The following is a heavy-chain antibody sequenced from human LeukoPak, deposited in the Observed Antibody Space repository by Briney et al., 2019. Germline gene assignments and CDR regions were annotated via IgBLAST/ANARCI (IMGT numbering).Heavy chain of an antibody. CDR2: IYTSGST. CDR3: ARVEWNWLAYFDY. J-gene: IGHJ4*02. D-gene: IGHD1-7*01. CDR1: GGSISSGSYY. V-gene: IGHV4-61*02. Sequence: SETLSLTCTVSGGSISSGSYYWSWIRQPAGKGLEWIGRIYTSGSTNYNPSLKSRVTISLDTSKNQFSLKLSSVTAADTAVYYCARVEWNWLAYFDYWGQGTLVTVSS.